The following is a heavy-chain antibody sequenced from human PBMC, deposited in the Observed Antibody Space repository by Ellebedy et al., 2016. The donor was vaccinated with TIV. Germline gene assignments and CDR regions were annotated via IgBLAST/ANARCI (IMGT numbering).Heavy chain of an antibody. Sequence: MPSETLSLTCTVSGYSISSFYWHWIRQSPGKGLEWIGYFFDSGSTKFSPFLTSRVTISVDRSKNQISLKLTSLTAADTAVYYCARSGWELTRLDYWGQGNLVIVSS. D-gene: IGHD3-10*01. J-gene: IGHJ4*02. CDR1: GYSISSFY. CDR2: FFDSGST. V-gene: IGHV4-59*01. CDR3: ARSGWELTRLDY.